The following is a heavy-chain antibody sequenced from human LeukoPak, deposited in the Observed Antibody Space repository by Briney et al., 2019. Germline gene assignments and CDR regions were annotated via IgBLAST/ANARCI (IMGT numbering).Heavy chain of an antibody. CDR2: ISANYGNT. Sequence: ASVKVSCKASGYTFTSYGITWVRQAPGQGLEWMGWISANYGNTNYAQKIQGRVTMTTDTSTSTAYMELRSLRSDDAAVYYCARGPLAVAGSPLFYWGQGTLVTVSS. CDR1: GYTFTSYG. J-gene: IGHJ4*02. CDR3: ARGPLAVAGSPLFY. V-gene: IGHV1-18*01. D-gene: IGHD6-19*01.